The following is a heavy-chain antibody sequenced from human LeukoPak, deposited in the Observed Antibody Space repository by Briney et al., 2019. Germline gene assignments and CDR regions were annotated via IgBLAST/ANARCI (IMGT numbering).Heavy chain of an antibody. CDR2: INHSGST. D-gene: IGHD5-18*01. CDR1: GDSITSNY. V-gene: IGHV4-34*01. Sequence: SETLSLTCTVSGDSITSNYWSWIRQPPGKGLEWIGEINHSGSTNYNPSLKSRVTISVDTSKNQFSLKLSSVTAADTAVYYCARVLGYSYGYYPFDYWGQGTLVTVSS. CDR3: ARVLGYSYGYYPFDY. J-gene: IGHJ4*02.